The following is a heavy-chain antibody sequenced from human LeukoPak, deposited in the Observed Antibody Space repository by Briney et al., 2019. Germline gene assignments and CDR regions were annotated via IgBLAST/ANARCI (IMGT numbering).Heavy chain of an antibody. CDR3: ARGEGSFDP. CDR2: MNPNSGNT. Sequence: AASVKVSCKASGGTFSSYAISWVRQAPGQGLEWMGWMNPNSGNTGYAQKFQGRVTMTRNTSISTAYMELSSLRSEDTAVYYCARGEGSFDPWGQGTLVTVSS. J-gene: IGHJ5*02. V-gene: IGHV1-8*02. CDR1: GGTFSSYA.